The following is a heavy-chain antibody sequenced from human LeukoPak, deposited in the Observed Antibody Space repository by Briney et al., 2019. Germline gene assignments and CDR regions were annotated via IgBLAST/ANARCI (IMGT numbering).Heavy chain of an antibody. CDR1: GFTFSSYG. J-gene: IGHJ6*02. CDR2: IWYDGSNK. Sequence: GGSLRLSCAASGFTFSSYGMHWVRQAPGKGLEWVAVIWYDGSNKYYADSVKGRFTISRDNSKNTLYLQMNSLRAEDTAVYYCARDMGYYYYGMDVWGQGTTVTVFS. CDR3: ARDMGYYYYGMDV. V-gene: IGHV3-33*01. D-gene: IGHD1-26*01.